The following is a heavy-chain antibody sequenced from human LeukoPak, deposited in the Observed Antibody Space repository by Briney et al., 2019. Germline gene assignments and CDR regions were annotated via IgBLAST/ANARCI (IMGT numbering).Heavy chain of an antibody. Sequence: ESGPALVKPTQTLTLTCTFSGFSLSTSGMCVSWIRQPPGKALEWLARIDWDDDKYYSTSLKTKPTISKDTSKNQVVLTMTNMDPADTATYYCARAPGSGSYRSFDYWGQGTLVTVSS. CDR3: ARAPGSGSYRSFDY. D-gene: IGHD1-26*01. V-gene: IGHV2-70*11. CDR2: IDWDDDK. CDR1: GFSLSTSGMC. J-gene: IGHJ4*02.